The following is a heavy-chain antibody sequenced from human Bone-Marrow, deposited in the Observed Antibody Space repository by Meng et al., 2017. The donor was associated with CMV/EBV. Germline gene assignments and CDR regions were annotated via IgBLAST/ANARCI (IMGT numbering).Heavy chain of an antibody. V-gene: IGHV4-34*01. CDR3: ARGRNTIFGVVIIRGAYYFDY. J-gene: IGHJ4*02. CDR2: INHSGST. D-gene: IGHD3-3*01. CDR1: GGSFSGYY. Sequence: SETLSLTCAVYGGSFSGYYWSWIRQPPGKGLVWIGEINHSGSTNYNPSLKSRVTISVDTSKNQFSLKLSSVTAADTAVYYCARGRNTIFGVVIIRGAYYFDYWGQGTLVTVSS.